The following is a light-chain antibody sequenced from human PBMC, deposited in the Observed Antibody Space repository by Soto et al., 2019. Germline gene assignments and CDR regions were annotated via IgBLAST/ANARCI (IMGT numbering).Light chain of an antibody. CDR3: QQHNSYSWT. J-gene: IGKJ1*01. Sequence: DIQMTQSPSTLSASVGDRVTITCRASQSLNNWLAWYQQKPGNAPKLLIYKASSLESGVPSRFSGSGSGTEFTLTISSLQPDDVTTYYCQQHNSYSWTFGQGTKVEIK. V-gene: IGKV1-5*03. CDR1: QSLNNW. CDR2: KAS.